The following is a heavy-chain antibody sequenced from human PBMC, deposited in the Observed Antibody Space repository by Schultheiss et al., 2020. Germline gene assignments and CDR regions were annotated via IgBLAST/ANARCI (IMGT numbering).Heavy chain of an antibody. CDR1: GGSFSGYY. CDR3: ARVPGDHYDSSGYWAFDI. Sequence: SQTLSLTCAVYGGSFSGYYWSWIRQPPGKGLEWIGEINHSGSTNYNPSLKSRVTISLDMSQNQFSLRLSSLTAADTAVYYCARVPGDHYDSSGYWAFDIWGQGTMVTVSS. V-gene: IGHV4-34*09. J-gene: IGHJ3*02. D-gene: IGHD3-22*01. CDR2: INHSGST.